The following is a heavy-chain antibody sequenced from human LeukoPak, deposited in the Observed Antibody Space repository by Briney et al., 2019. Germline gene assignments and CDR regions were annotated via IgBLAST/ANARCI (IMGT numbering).Heavy chain of an antibody. V-gene: IGHV3-30*18. Sequence: PGASLRLSCAASGFTFSSYGMHWVRQAPGKGLEWVAVISYDGSNKYYADSVKGRFTISRDNSKNTLYLQMNSLRAEDTAVYYCAKVPQGNWNSSYWGQGTLVTVSS. CDR1: GFTFSSYG. J-gene: IGHJ4*02. CDR3: AKVPQGNWNSSY. D-gene: IGHD1-1*01. CDR2: ISYDGSNK.